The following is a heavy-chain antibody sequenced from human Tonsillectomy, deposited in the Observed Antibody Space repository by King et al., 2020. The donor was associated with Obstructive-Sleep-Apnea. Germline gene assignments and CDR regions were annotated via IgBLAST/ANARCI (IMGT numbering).Heavy chain of an antibody. CDR3: ARGGGSGWHFDY. D-gene: IGHD6-19*01. CDR2: IYYSGST. V-gene: IGHV4-59*01. J-gene: IGHJ4*02. CDR1: GGSISSYY. Sequence: QLQESGPGLVKPSETLSLTCTVSGGSISSYYWSWIRQPPGKGLEWIGYIYYSGSTNYNPSLKRRVTISVDTSKTQFSLKLSSVTAADTAVYYCARGGGSGWHFDYWGQGTLVTVSS.